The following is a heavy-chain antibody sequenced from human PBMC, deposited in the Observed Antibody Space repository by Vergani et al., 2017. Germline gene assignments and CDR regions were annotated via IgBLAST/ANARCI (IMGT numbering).Heavy chain of an antibody. D-gene: IGHD3-9*01. Sequence: QVQLVQSGAEVKKPGASVKVSCKASGYTFTSYYMHWVRQAPGQGLEWMGIINPSGGSTSYAQKFQGRVTMTRDTSTSTVYIELSSLRSEDTAVYYCARCGDYDILTGYQTYNWFDPWGQGTLVTVSS. J-gene: IGHJ5*02. CDR3: ARCGDYDILTGYQTYNWFDP. CDR1: GYTFTSYY. V-gene: IGHV1-46*01. CDR2: INPSGGST.